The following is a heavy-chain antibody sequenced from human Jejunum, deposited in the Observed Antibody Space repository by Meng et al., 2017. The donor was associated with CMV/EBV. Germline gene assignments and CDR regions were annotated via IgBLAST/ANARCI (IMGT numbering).Heavy chain of an antibody. CDR1: GGSISSYY. CDR2: IHYTQST. J-gene: IGHJ4*02. Sequence: LSCTVSGGSISSYYWNWIRQPPGKGLEWIGYIHYTQSTIHNPSLKSRVTISLDMSKNQFSLKLSSVTAADTAVYYCTNGMRGSRWGPGTLVTVS. CDR3: TNGMRGSR. V-gene: IGHV4-59*01. D-gene: IGHD1-1*01.